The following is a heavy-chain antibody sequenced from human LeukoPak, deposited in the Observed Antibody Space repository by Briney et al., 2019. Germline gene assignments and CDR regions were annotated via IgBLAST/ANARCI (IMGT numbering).Heavy chain of an antibody. CDR2: IIPMFGTA. J-gene: IGHJ5*02. Sequence: GASVKVSCKASGGTFSNSAISWVRQAPGQGLEWLGGIIPMFGTANYAQKFQGRVTITTDEATTTAYMELISLRSEDTAVYYCVRRQALHGRHSAFDPWGQGTLVTVTS. CDR3: VRRQALHGRHSAFDP. D-gene: IGHD6-13*01. V-gene: IGHV1-69*05. CDR1: GGTFSNSA.